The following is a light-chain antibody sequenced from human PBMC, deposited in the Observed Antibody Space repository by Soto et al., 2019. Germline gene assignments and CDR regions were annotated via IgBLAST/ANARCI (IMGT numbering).Light chain of an antibody. CDR3: QQSHSTPPVT. CDR1: QSISSY. J-gene: IGKJ4*01. V-gene: IGKV1-39*01. CDR2: AAS. Sequence: DIQMTQSPSSLSASVGDRVTITCRASQSISSYLNWYQQKPGKAPKLLIYAASSLQSGVPSRFSGSGSGTDFTLTISSLQPEDFATYYCQQSHSTPPVTFGGGTKVEIK.